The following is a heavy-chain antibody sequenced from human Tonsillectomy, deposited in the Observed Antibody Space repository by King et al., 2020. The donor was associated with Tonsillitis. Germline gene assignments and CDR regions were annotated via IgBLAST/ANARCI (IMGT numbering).Heavy chain of an antibody. CDR3: ARGSYARGLDY. Sequence: VQLVESGAEVKKPGASVKVSCKASGYTFTDYYMHWVRQAPGQGLEWLGWINPNSGGTNYAQKFQGRFTMTRGRSISTVYMELSRLRSDATAVYYCARGSYARGLDYWGQGTLVTVSS. D-gene: IGHD2-2*01. CDR1: GYTFTDYY. V-gene: IGHV1-2*02. CDR2: INPNSGGT. J-gene: IGHJ4*02.